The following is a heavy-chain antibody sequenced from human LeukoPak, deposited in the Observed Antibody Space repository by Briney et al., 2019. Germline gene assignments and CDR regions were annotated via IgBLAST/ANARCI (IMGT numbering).Heavy chain of an antibody. D-gene: IGHD2-21*02. CDR3: TPYTTVAAIRGGWFDP. V-gene: IGHV3-73*01. J-gene: IGHJ5*02. CDR1: GLTFSGSD. Sequence: GGSLRLSCAASGLTFSGSDMHWVRQASGKGLEWVGRIRSKADSYAPAYAASVKGRFTISRDESKNTVYLQMNSLKTEDTAVYYCTPYTTVAAIRGGWFDPWGQGTLVTVSS. CDR2: IRSKADSYAP.